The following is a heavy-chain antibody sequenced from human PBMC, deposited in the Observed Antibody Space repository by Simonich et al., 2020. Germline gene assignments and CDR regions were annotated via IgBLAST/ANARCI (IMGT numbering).Heavy chain of an antibody. CDR2: INPNSGGT. CDR3: ARDLLTGDYSIRYFDL. CDR1: GYTFTGYY. D-gene: IGHD7-27*01. J-gene: IGHJ2*01. V-gene: IGHV1-2*06. Sequence: QVQLVQSGAEVKKPGASVKVSCKASGYTFTGYYMHWVRQAPGQGLEWMGRINPNSGGTNDAQKFQGRVTMTRDTSISTAYMELSRLRSDDTAVYYCARDLLTGDYSIRYFDLWGRGTLVTVSS.